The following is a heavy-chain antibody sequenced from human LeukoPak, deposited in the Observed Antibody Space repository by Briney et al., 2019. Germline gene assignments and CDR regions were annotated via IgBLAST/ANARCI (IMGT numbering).Heavy chain of an antibody. CDR2: IIPIFGTA. J-gene: IGHJ5*02. Sequence: ASVKVSCKASGGTFSSYAISWVGQAPGQGLEWMGWIIPIFGTANYAQKFQGRVTITADESTSTAYMELSSLRSEDTAVYYCARGHLRCNWFDPWGQGTLVTVSS. V-gene: IGHV1-69*01. CDR1: GGTFSSYA. CDR3: ARGHLRCNWFDP. D-gene: IGHD3-16*01.